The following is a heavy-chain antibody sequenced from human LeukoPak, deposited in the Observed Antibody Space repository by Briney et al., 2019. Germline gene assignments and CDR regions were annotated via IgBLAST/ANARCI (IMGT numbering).Heavy chain of an antibody. V-gene: IGHV4-59*12. CDR3: ARDLPYYDSSGGFFDY. J-gene: IGHJ4*02. CDR2: IYHSGST. CDR1: GGSITSYY. Sequence: SETLSLTCTVSGGSITSYYWNWIRQPPGKGLEWIGYIYHSGSTYYNPSLKSRVTISVDRSKNQFSLKLSSVTAADTAVYYCARDLPYYDSSGGFFDYWGQGTLVTVSS. D-gene: IGHD3-22*01.